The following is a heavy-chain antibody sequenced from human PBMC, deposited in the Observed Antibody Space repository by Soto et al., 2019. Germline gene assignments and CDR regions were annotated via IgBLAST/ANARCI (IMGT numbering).Heavy chain of an antibody. D-gene: IGHD3-9*01. Sequence: EVQLLESGGGLVQPGGSLRLSCAASGFTFSSYAMSWVRQAPGKGLAWVSAISGSGGSTYYADTVKGRFTISRDNSKNTLNLQMNSLRVEDMAVYYCAKYHRRCVLRDCDWLPKFDYWGQGTLVTVSS. CDR3: AKYHRRCVLRDCDWLPKFDY. CDR2: ISGSGGST. V-gene: IGHV3-23*01. CDR1: GFTFSSYA. J-gene: IGHJ4*02.